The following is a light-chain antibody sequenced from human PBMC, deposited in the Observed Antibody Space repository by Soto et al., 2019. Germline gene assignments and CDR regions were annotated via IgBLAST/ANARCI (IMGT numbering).Light chain of an antibody. CDR2: DAS. V-gene: IGKV3-11*01. CDR1: QSVGSY. J-gene: IGKJ4*01. Sequence: EIVMTHSPATLSVSPGGIATLSCRASQSVGSYLAWYQHKPGQAPRLLISDASNRATGIPARFSGSGSETDFTLTISSLEPEDSAVYYCQQRSNWPSLTFGGGTKVDIK. CDR3: QQRSNWPSLT.